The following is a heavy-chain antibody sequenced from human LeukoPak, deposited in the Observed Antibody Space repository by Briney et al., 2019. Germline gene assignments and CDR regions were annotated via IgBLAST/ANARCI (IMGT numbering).Heavy chain of an antibody. D-gene: IGHD1-26*01. CDR2: INPNSGGT. Sequence: ASVKVSCKASGYTFTGYYMHWVRPAPGQGLEWMGWINPNSGGTNYAQKLQGRVTLTRDTSISTAYMELSSLRSDDTAVYYCARHMGGTGYFDYWGQGTLVTVSS. CDR1: GYTFTGYY. CDR3: ARHMGGTGYFDY. J-gene: IGHJ4*02. V-gene: IGHV1-2*02.